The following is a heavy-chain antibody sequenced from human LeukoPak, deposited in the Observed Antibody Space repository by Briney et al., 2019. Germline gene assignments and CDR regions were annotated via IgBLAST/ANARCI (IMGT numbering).Heavy chain of an antibody. CDR2: IRYDGGNK. J-gene: IGHJ1*01. Sequence: GGSLRLSCAASGFTFSSYGMHWVRQAPGKGLEWVAFIRYDGGNKYYADSVKGRFTISRDNSKNTLYLQMNSLRAEDTAVYYCAKVGTSSWYGAGYFQHWGQGTLVTVSS. CDR1: GFTFSSYG. V-gene: IGHV3-30*02. CDR3: AKVGTSSWYGAGYFQH. D-gene: IGHD6-13*01.